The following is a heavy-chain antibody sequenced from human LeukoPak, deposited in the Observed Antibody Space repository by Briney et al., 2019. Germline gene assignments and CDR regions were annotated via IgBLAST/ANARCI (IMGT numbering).Heavy chain of an antibody. Sequence: PSQTLSLTCAVSGGSISSGGYYWSWIRQHPGKGLEWIGYIYYSGSTYYNPSLKSRVTISVDTSKNQFSLKLSSVTAADTAVYYCARVRSSSYYYGSGPGYFDYWGQGTLVTVSS. CDR2: IYYSGST. D-gene: IGHD3-10*01. V-gene: IGHV4-31*11. CDR3: ARVRSSSYYYGSGPGYFDY. J-gene: IGHJ4*02. CDR1: GGSISSGGYY.